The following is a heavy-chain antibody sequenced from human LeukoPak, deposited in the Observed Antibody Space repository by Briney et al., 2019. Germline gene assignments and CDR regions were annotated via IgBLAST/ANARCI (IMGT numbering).Heavy chain of an antibody. V-gene: IGHV3-11*03. D-gene: IGHD6-13*01. J-gene: IGHJ4*02. CDR3: ARRSWYGLYFDY. CDR2: ITSSSYT. Sequence: PGGSLRLSCAASGFTFSDYYMSWISQAPGKWLEWVSYITSSSYTNYADSVKGRFTISRDNAKKSLYLQMNSLRAEDTAVYYCARRSWYGLYFDYWGQGTLVTVSS. CDR1: GFTFSDYY.